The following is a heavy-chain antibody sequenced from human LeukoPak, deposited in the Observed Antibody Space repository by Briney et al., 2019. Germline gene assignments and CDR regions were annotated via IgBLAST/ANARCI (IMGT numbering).Heavy chain of an antibody. D-gene: IGHD1-7*01. V-gene: IGHV4-4*09. CDR1: GGSISSYY. J-gene: IGHJ5*02. CDR2: IYTSGST. CDR3: ARHRYNWNCRFDP. Sequence: SETLSLTCTVSGGSISSYYWSWIRQPPGKGLEWIGYIYTSGSTNYNPSLKSRVAISVDTSKNQFSLKLSSVTAADTAVYYCARHRYNWNCRFDPWGQGTLVTVSS.